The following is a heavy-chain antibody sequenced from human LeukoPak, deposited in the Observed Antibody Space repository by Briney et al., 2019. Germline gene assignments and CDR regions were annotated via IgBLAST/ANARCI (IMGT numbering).Heavy chain of an antibody. J-gene: IGHJ3*02. D-gene: IGHD3-3*01. CDR2: ISSSSSYI. Sequence: GGSLRLSCAASGFTVSSNYMNWVRQAPGKGLEWVSSISSSSSYIYYADSVKGRFTISRDNAKNSLYLQMNSLRAEDTAVYYCARDLDFLKLRAAADAFDIWGQGTMVTVSS. V-gene: IGHV3-21*01. CDR3: ARDLDFLKLRAAADAFDI. CDR1: GFTVSSNY.